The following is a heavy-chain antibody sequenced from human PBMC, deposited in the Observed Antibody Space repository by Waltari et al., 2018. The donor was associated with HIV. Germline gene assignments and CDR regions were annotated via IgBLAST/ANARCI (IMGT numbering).Heavy chain of an antibody. D-gene: IGHD5-12*01. Sequence: EMQLVESGGGLVKPGGSLRLSCGASGFTFSRYTMNWVRQAPGKGLEWVSYISRSSSFIYNADSVKGRFTISRDNVKSSSYLQMNSLRTEDTAVYYCAREEYSGYVGHAFDVWGQGTMVTVSS. CDR3: AREEYSGYVGHAFDV. CDR2: ISRSSSFI. CDR1: GFTFSRYT. J-gene: IGHJ3*01. V-gene: IGHV3-21*02.